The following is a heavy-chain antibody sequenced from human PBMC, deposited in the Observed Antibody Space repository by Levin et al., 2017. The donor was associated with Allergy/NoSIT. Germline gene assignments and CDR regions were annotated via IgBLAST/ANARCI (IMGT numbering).Heavy chain of an antibody. D-gene: IGHD6-19*01. CDR3: VSGGSGWPFDN. CDR1: GFSFSGYN. CDR2: ISSNSVYI. J-gene: IGHJ4*02. Sequence: GESLKISCAASGFSFSGYNMNWVRQAPGKGLEWVASISSNSVYIFYADSLKGRFTISRDNAKNSLYPQMNSLRAEDTALYYCVSGGSGWPFDNWGQGTLVSVST. V-gene: IGHV3-21*06.